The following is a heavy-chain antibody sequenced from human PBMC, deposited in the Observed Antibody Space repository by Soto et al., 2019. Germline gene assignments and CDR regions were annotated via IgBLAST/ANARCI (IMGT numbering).Heavy chain of an antibody. CDR1: GFTFSTYG. CDR3: AKGFSYSVIDY. Sequence: QVQLVESGGGVVQPGRSLRLSCAASGFTFSTYGMHWVRQAPGKGLEWVAVISYDGSNKYYADSVKGRFTISRDNSKNTLYLQMISLRAEDTAVYYWAKGFSYSVIDYWGQGTLVTVSS. J-gene: IGHJ4*02. D-gene: IGHD5-18*01. V-gene: IGHV3-30*18. CDR2: ISYDGSNK.